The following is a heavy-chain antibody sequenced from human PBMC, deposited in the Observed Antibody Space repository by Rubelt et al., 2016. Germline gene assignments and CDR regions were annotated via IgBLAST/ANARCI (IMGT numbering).Heavy chain of an antibody. V-gene: IGHV3-7*03. D-gene: IGHD6-13*01. CDR1: GFTFSSYW. CDR3: AGDLGSDSSSFGAFDI. CDR2: IKQDGSEE. Sequence: EVQLVETGGGLVQPGGSRRLSCAASGFTFSSYWMSWVRQAPGKGLEWVANIKQDGSEEYYVDPVKGRLPIPRANANIPLDLQMNSLRAEDTAVYYGAGDLGSDSSSFGAFDIWGQGTMVTVSS. J-gene: IGHJ3*02.